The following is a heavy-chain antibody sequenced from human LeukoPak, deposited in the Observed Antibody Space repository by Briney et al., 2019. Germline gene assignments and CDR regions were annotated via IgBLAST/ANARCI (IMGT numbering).Heavy chain of an antibody. CDR2: MFYTGSG. D-gene: IGHD5-18*01. Sequence: PSETLSLTCTVSGGSMSNYYWNWIRQPPGKGLEWIGYMFYTGSGKYNPSLKSRVTISVDTSKRQISLNLTSVTAADTAVYYCATNLPGYSYGYWVAWGQGTLVTVSS. V-gene: IGHV4-59*01. CDR1: GGSMSNYY. J-gene: IGHJ5*02. CDR3: ATNLPGYSYGYWVA.